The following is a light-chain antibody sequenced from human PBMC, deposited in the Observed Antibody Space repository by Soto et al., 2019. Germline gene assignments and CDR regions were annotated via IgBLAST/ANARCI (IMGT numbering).Light chain of an antibody. J-gene: IGKJ1*01. CDR2: RIS. V-gene: IGKV2-24*01. Sequence: DIMLTQTPLSSPVTLGQPASISCRSSQRLVHSDGSTYLSWLHQRPGQPPRLLIYRISHRFSGVPDRFSGSGAGTDFTLKISRVESEDVGVYYCMQATQFPWTFGQGTKVEIK. CDR3: MQATQFPWT. CDR1: QRLVHSDGSTY.